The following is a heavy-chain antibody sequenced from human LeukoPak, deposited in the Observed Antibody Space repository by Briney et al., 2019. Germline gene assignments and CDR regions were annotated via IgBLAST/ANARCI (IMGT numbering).Heavy chain of an antibody. Sequence: ASVKVSCKASGYTFTGYYMHWVRQAPGQGLEWMGWINPNSGGTNYAQKFQGRVTMTRDTSISTAYMELSRLRSDDTAVYYCARSDYDRSVAWFDPWGQGTLVTVSS. J-gene: IGHJ5*02. D-gene: IGHD3-22*01. CDR2: INPNSGGT. V-gene: IGHV1-2*02. CDR1: GYTFTGYY. CDR3: ARSDYDRSVAWFDP.